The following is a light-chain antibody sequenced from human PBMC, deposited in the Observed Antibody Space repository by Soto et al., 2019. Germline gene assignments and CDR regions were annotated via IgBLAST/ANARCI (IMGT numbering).Light chain of an antibody. CDR2: EVT. CDR1: SSDVGGYNY. V-gene: IGLV2-8*01. CDR3: SSYAASNNFYFV. Sequence: QSALTQPPSASGSPGKSVTISCTGTSSDVGGYNYVSWYQQYPGRAPKLMIYEVTKRPSGVPDRFSGSKSGNTASLTVSGLRAEDEADYYCSSYAASNNFYFVFGGGTKLTVL. J-gene: IGLJ3*02.